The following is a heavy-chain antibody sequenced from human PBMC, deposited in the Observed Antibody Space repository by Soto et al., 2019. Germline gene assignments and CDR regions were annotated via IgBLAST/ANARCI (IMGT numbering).Heavy chain of an antibody. CDR3: VRLEFGRFGAF. J-gene: IGHJ1*01. CDR1: GGSISSDSSW. D-gene: IGHD3-10*01. V-gene: IGHV4-4*02. Sequence: QVQLQESGPGVVKPSGTLSLTCAVSGGSISSDSSWWSWVRQPPGKGLEWIGKIHHSGSAEYNPSFKSGVALSMDKSKNQLSLKVTSVTAADTAVYYCVRLEFGRFGAFWGQGTPVSVSS. CDR2: IHHSGSA.